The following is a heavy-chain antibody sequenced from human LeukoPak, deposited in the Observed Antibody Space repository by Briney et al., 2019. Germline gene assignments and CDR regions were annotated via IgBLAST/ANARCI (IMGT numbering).Heavy chain of an antibody. CDR2: INHSGST. V-gene: IGHV4-34*01. CDR1: GGSFSGYY. D-gene: IGHD5-18*01. CDR3: ARGWIQLWYPSLSYYMDV. Sequence: SETLSLTCAVYGGSFSGYYWSWIRQPPGRGLELIGEINHSGSTNYNPSLKSRVTISVDTSKNQFSLKLSSVTAADTAVYYCARGWIQLWYPSLSYYMDVWGKGTTVTVSS. J-gene: IGHJ6*03.